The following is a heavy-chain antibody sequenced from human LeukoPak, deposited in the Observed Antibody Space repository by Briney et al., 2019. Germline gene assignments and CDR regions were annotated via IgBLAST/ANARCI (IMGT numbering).Heavy chain of an antibody. J-gene: IGHJ4*02. Sequence: PSETLSLTCAVYGGSFSGYYWSWIRQPPGKGLEWSGEINHSGSTNYNPSLKSRVTISVDTSKNQCSLKLSSVIAADTAVYYCARGAVTTRSPIGYWGQGTLVTVSS. D-gene: IGHD4-17*01. CDR2: INHSGST. CDR3: ARGAVTTRSPIGY. V-gene: IGHV4-34*01. CDR1: GGSFSGYY.